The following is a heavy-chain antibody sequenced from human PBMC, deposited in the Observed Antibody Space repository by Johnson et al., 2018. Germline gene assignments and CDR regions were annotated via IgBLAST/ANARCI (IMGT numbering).Heavy chain of an antibody. D-gene: IGHD3-10*01. J-gene: IGHJ1*01. CDR1: GFTFSDYY. CDR2: ISSSGRTV. CDR3: TRDGRSWTPSAEYLQH. V-gene: IGHV3-11*01. Sequence: QVQLVESGGGLVKPGGSLRLSCAASGFTFSDYYMSWIRQAPGKGLEWVSYISSSGRTVYYADSVKGLFTISRDNAKNSLYLQMNSLRAEDTAVYYCTRDGRSWTPSAEYLQHWGQGTPVTVSS.